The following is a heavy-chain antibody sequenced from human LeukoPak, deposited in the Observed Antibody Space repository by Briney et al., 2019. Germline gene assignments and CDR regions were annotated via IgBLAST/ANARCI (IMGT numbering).Heavy chain of an antibody. V-gene: IGHV4-59*08. D-gene: IGHD4-17*01. CDR2: IYYSGST. CDR1: GGSISSYY. CDR3: ARHPMTTVTSGPNWFDP. Sequence: SETLSLTCTVSGGSISSYYWSWIRQPPGKGLEWIGYIYYSGSTNYNPSLKSRVTISVDTSKNQFSLMLSSVTAADTAVYYCARHPMTTVTSGPNWFDPWGQGTLVTVSS. J-gene: IGHJ5*02.